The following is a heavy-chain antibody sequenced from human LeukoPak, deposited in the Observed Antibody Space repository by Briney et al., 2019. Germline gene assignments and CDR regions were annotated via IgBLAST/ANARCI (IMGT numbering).Heavy chain of an antibody. CDR1: GFIFSSYW. CDR3: ARDRSGGY. Sequence: GGSLRLSCAASGFIFSSYWMSWVRQAPGKGLEWVANIKQDGSGKYYVDSVKGRFTISRDNAKNSLSLQMNSLRAEDTAMYYCARDRSGGYWGQGTLVTVSP. V-gene: IGHV3-7*01. CDR2: IKQDGSGK. J-gene: IGHJ4*02. D-gene: IGHD3-16*01.